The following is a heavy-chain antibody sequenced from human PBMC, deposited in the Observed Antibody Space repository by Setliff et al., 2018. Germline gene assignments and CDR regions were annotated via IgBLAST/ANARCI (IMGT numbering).Heavy chain of an antibody. J-gene: IGHJ3*02. D-gene: IGHD2-15*01. CDR1: GFTFRNYG. CDR2: IWFDGGND. Sequence: GGSLRLSCAASGFTFRNYGMHWVRQAPGKGPEGVAVIWFDGGNDFYADSVRGRFTIARDNAENSLYLQMNSLRVADTAVYHCARDAAAATGSFDIWGQGTTVTVSS. CDR3: ARDAAAATGSFDI. V-gene: IGHV3-33*08.